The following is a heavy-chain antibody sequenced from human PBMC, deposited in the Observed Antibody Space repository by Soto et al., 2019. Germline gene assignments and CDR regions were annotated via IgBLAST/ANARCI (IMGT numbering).Heavy chain of an antibody. CDR3: ASWRQTGGLREDY. V-gene: IGHV3-21*01. J-gene: IGHJ4*02. CDR2: ISSSSSYI. CDR1: GFTFSSYS. D-gene: IGHD4-17*01. Sequence: EVQLVESGGGLVKPGGSLRLSCAASGFTFSSYSMNWVRQAPGKGLEWVSSISSSSSYIYYADSVKGRFTISRDNAKNSLYLQMNSLRAEDTAVYYCASWRQTGGLREDYWGQGTLVTVSS.